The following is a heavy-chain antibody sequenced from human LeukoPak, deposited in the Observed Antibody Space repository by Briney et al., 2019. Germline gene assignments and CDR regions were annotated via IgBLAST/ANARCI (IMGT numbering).Heavy chain of an antibody. J-gene: IGHJ4*02. Sequence: QTGGSLRLXCAASGFTFSSYAMSWVRRAPGKGLESVSAISGSGGSTYYADSVKGRFTISRDNSKNTLYLQMNSLRAEDTAVYYCAKDAPYYDFWSGYLYWGQGTLVTVSS. CDR3: AKDAPYYDFWSGYLY. V-gene: IGHV3-23*01. D-gene: IGHD3-3*01. CDR1: GFTFSSYA. CDR2: ISGSGGST.